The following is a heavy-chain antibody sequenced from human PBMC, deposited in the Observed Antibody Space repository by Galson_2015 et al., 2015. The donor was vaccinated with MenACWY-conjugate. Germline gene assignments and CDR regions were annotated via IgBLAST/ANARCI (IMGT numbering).Heavy chain of an antibody. J-gene: IGHJ4*02. CDR1: GFTFSSCS. CDR2: ISSSSSTI. CDR3: APDPPTYCSSTSCSSWVDY. Sequence: SLRLSCAASGFTFSSCSMNWVRQAPEKGLEWVSYISSSSSTIYYADSVKGRFTISRDNAKNSLYLQMNSLRAEDTAVYYCAPDPPTYCSSTSCSSWVDYWGQGTLVTVSS. V-gene: IGHV3-48*04. D-gene: IGHD2-2*01.